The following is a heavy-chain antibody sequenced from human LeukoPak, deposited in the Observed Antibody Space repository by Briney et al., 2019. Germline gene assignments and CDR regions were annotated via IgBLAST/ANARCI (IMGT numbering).Heavy chain of an antibody. CDR3: ARGGYDFVYYYYGMDV. J-gene: IGHJ6*02. V-gene: IGHV3-48*01. D-gene: IGHD3-3*01. CDR2: ISSGSGTI. CDR1: GFTFSSNS. Sequence: TGGSLRLSCAASGFTFSSNSMNWVRQAPWKGLEWVSYISSGSGTIYYADSVKGRFTISRDNSKNTLYLQMNSLRAEDTAVYYCARGGYDFVYYYYGMDVWGQGTTVTVSS.